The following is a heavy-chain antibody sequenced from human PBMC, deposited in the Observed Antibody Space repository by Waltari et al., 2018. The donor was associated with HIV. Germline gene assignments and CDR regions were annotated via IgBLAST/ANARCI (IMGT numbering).Heavy chain of an antibody. CDR3: VEYAGVITAAAYY. CDR2: SRNDGPT. V-gene: IGHV3-9*01. CDR1: GFPFDDYA. Sequence: EVQLLVASGGDLVQTGRSLRLSCAASGFPFDDYAMHWVRQAPGKGQEWVAGSRNDGPTVYADSVKGRFTISRDHANNSLILQMNSLRAGDTALYYCVEYAGVITAAAYYWGQGTLVTVSS. D-gene: IGHD3-10*01. J-gene: IGHJ4*02.